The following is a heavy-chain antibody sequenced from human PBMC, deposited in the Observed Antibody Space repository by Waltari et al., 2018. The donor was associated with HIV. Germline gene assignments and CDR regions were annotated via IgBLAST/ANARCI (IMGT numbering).Heavy chain of an antibody. CDR1: GFTFSTYS. CDR3: ARDGARQWLVQGGFDY. J-gene: IGHJ4*02. D-gene: IGHD6-19*01. V-gene: IGHV3-21*05. Sequence: EVQLVESGGGLVKPGGSLRLSCAVSGFTFSTYSMSWVRQAPGKGLEWFSGISSSSRYIYYADSVKGRFTISRDNAKNSLFLQMDSLRAEDTAVYYCARDGARQWLVQGGFDYWGQGALVTVSS. CDR2: ISSSSRYI.